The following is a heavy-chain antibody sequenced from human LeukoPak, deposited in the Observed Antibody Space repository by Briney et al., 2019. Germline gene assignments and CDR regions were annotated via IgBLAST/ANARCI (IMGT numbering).Heavy chain of an antibody. V-gene: IGHV1-24*01. Sequence: ASVKVSCKVSGYTLTELSMHWVRQAPGKGLEWMGGFDPEDGETIYAQKFQGRVTMTEDTSTDTAYMELSSLRSEDTAVYNCATTTGGAAAGPFDYWGQGTLVTVSS. J-gene: IGHJ4*02. CDR2: FDPEDGET. D-gene: IGHD6-13*01. CDR3: ATTTGGAAAGPFDY. CDR1: GYTLTELS.